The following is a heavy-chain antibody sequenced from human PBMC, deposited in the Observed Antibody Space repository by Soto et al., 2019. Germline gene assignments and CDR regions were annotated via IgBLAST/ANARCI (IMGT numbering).Heavy chain of an antibody. CDR3: ARDPTSDWYFDL. D-gene: IGHD3-16*01. CDR1: GFTFSSYW. Sequence: EVQLVESGGGLVQPGGSLRLSCAASGFTFSSYWMHWVRQAPGKGLVWVSRINSDGSSTSYADSVKGRFTISRDNAKNTLYLQMNSLGAEDTGVYYCARDPTSDWYFDLWGRGTLVTVSS. CDR2: INSDGSST. V-gene: IGHV3-74*01. J-gene: IGHJ2*01.